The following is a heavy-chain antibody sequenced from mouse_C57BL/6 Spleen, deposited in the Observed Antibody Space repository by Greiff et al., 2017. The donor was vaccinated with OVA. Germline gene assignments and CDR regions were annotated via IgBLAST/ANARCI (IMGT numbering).Heavy chain of an antibody. CDR3: AKHYYDYEGYYFDY. D-gene: IGHD2-4*01. J-gene: IGHJ2*01. CDR2: ISSGSSTI. Sequence: DVHLVESGGGLVKPGGSLKLSCAASGFTFSDYGMHWVRQAPEKGLEWVAYISSGSSTIYYADTVKGRFTISRDNAKNTLFLQKTSLRSEDTAMYYCAKHYYDYEGYYFDYWGQGTTLTVSS. V-gene: IGHV5-17*01. CDR1: GFTFSDYG.